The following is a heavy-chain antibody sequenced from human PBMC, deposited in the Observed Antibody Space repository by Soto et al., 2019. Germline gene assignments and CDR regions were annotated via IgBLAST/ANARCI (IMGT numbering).Heavy chain of an antibody. CDR3: ARTSGYCISTSCYAGQYYYYYYGMDV. J-gene: IGHJ6*02. CDR2: IIPIFGTA. V-gene: IGHV1-69*12. Sequence: QVQLVQSGAEVKKPGSSVKVSCKASGGTFSSYAISWVRQAPGQGLEWMGGIIPIFGTANYAQKFQGRVTITADESTSTAYMELSSLRSEDTAVYYCARTSGYCISTSCYAGQYYYYYYGMDVWGQGTTVTVSS. D-gene: IGHD2-2*01. CDR1: GGTFSSYA.